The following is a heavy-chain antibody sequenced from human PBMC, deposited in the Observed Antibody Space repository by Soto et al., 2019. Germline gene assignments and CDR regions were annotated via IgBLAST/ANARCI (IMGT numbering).Heavy chain of an antibody. CDR3: ARDPFELAVAGTGPMGHYYYGMDV. V-gene: IGHV1-69*13. D-gene: IGHD6-19*01. CDR1: GGTFSSYA. CDR2: IIPIFGTA. Sequence: SVKVSCKASGGTFSSYAISWVRQAPGQGLEWMGGIIPIFGTANYAQKFQGRVTITADESTSTAYMELSSLRSEDTAVYYCARDPFELAVAGTGPMGHYYYGMDVWGQGTTVTVSS. J-gene: IGHJ6*02.